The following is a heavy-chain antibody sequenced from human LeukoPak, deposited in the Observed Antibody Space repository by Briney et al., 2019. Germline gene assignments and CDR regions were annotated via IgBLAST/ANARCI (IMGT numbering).Heavy chain of an antibody. Sequence: GGSLRLSCAASGFTFRNSEMNWVRQAPGKGLEWVSYISSSGSTIYYADSVKGRFTISRDNAKNSLYLEMNSLRAEDTAVYYCARVTLTGYYAFDYWGQGTLVTVSS. CDR1: GFTFRNSE. CDR3: ARVTLTGYYAFDY. D-gene: IGHD3-9*01. J-gene: IGHJ4*02. V-gene: IGHV3-48*03. CDR2: ISSSGSTI.